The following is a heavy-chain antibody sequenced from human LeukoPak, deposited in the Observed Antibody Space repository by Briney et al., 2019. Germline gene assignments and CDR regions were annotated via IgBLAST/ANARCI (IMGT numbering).Heavy chain of an antibody. CDR2: ISSSSSYT. CDR3: AKTPYVWGSSDIYYYFDY. CDR1: GFTFSDYY. V-gene: IGHV3-11*06. Sequence: PGGSLRLSCAVSGFTFSDYYMSWIRQAPGKGLEWVSYISSSSSYTNYADSVKGRFTISRDNAKNSLYLQMNSLRAEDTAVYYCAKTPYVWGSSDIYYYFDYWGQGTLVTVSS. J-gene: IGHJ4*02. D-gene: IGHD3-16*01.